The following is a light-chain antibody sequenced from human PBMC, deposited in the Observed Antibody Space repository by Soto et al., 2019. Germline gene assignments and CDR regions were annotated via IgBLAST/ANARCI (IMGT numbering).Light chain of an antibody. CDR1: QSISSS. CDR2: DAS. CDR3: QQLNSYPIT. Sequence: DIQRTKYTSNLYASVGARVTTPCRVSQSISSSLGWYQQKPGKAPKLLIYDASNLESGVPSRFSGSGSGTDFTLTINSLQPEDLATYSCQQLNSYPITFGQGTRLEI. V-gene: IGKV1-5*01. J-gene: IGKJ5*01.